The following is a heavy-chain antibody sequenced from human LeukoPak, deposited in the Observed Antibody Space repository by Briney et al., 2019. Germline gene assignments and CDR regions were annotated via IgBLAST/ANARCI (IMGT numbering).Heavy chain of an antibody. CDR1: GGSINTYY. Sequence: SETLSLTCTVSGGSINTYYWSWIRQPAGKGLEWIGRIYSTGITTYNPSLKGRVTMSVDTSKNQFSLKLSSVTAADTAVYYCARPQSGLGWFHPWGQGILVTVSS. CDR2: IYSTGIT. V-gene: IGHV4-4*07. J-gene: IGHJ5*02. CDR3: ARPQSGLGWFHP.